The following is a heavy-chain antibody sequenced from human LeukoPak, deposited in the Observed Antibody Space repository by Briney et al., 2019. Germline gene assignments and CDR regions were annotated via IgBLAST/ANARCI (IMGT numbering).Heavy chain of an antibody. CDR1: GFTVSTNY. V-gene: IGHV3-53*01. J-gene: IGHJ4*02. D-gene: IGHD2-2*03. CDR2: IYNVENGGKT. CDR3: AREFGYCSTTSCPLGF. Sequence: GGSLRLYCAASGFTVSTNYMGWVRQAPGKGLEWVSVIYNVENGGKTFYADSVKGRFTISRDNSKNTLYLQMNSLRAEDTAVYYCAREFGYCSTTSCPLGFWGQGTPVTVSS.